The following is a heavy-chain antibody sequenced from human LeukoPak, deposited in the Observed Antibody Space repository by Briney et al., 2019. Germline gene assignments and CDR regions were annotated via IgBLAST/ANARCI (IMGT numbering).Heavy chain of an antibody. V-gene: IGHV3-23*01. D-gene: IGHD3-22*01. J-gene: IGHJ4*02. CDR2: VTGSGGRT. Sequence: GGSLRLSCAASGFTFRSYAMSWVRQAPGKGLEWGSAVTGSGGRTYYAESVKGRFTISRDNSRNTLYLEMNSLGVEDTAVYYCAKYHGNDNFGSWGQGTLVTVSS. CDR1: GFTFRSYA. CDR3: AKYHGNDNFGS.